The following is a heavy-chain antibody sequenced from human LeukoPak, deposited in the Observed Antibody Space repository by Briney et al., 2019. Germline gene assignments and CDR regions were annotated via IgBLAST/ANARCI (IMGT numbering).Heavy chain of an antibody. D-gene: IGHD3-22*01. Sequence: GGSLRLSCAASGFTFSNAWMSWVRQAPGKGLEWVGRIKSKTDGGTTDYAAPVKGRFTISRDDSKNTLYLQMNSLKTEDTAVYYCTTDSYYYDSSGLGLVDYWGRGTLVTVSS. J-gene: IGHJ4*02. CDR1: GFTFSNAW. CDR2: IKSKTDGGTT. CDR3: TTDSYYYDSSGLGLVDY. V-gene: IGHV3-15*01.